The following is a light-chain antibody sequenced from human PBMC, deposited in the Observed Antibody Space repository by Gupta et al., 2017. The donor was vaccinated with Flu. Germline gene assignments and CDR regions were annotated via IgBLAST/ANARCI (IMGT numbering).Light chain of an antibody. CDR1: QGITTY. V-gene: IGKV1-9*01. J-gene: IGKJ5*01. Sequence: DIQLTQSPSFLSASVGDRVTITCRASQGITTYLVWYQQKPGKAPRLLIYAASTLQSGVPSRFSGSGSGTKFTLTVSSLQPEDFATYYCQQLNSYPFTFGQGTRLEIK. CDR3: QQLNSYPFT. CDR2: AAS.